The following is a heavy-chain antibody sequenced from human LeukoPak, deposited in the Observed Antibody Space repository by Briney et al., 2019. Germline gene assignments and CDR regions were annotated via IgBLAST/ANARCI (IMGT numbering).Heavy chain of an antibody. V-gene: IGHV1-69*13. Sequence: VASVKVSCKASGGTFSSYAISWVRQAPGQGLEWMGGIIPIFGTANYAQKFQGRVTITADESTSTAYMELSSLRSEDTAVYYCARESTFRGRPFDYWGQGTLVTVSS. J-gene: IGHJ4*02. CDR3: ARESTFRGRPFDY. D-gene: IGHD3-10*01. CDR2: IIPIFGTA. CDR1: GGTFSSYA.